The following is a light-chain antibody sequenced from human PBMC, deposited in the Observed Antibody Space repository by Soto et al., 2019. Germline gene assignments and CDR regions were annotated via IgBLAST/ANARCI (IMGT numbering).Light chain of an antibody. CDR2: STT. CDR1: TGAVTSGYY. J-gene: IGLJ2*01. Sequence: QAVVTQEPSLTVSPGGTVTLTCASSTGAVTSGYYPNWFQKKPGQAPRALIYSTTNKHPWTPARFSGSLLGGKAALTLSGVQPEDEAEYYCLLYYGGAYVVFGGGTKLTVL. CDR3: LLYYGGAYVV. V-gene: IGLV7-43*01.